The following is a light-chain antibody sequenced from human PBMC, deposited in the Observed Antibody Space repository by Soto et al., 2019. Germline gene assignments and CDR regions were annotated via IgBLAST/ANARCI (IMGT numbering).Light chain of an antibody. CDR2: EVS. CDR1: SSDVGSYNR. J-gene: IGLJ1*01. V-gene: IGLV2-18*01. Sequence: QSALTQPPSVSGSPGQSVAISCTGTSSDVGSYNRVSWYQQPPGTAPKLIISEVSIRPSGVPDRFSGSKSGNTASLTISGLQAEDEGDYYCILYTISSTDVSGTGTKLTVL. CDR3: ILYTISSTDV.